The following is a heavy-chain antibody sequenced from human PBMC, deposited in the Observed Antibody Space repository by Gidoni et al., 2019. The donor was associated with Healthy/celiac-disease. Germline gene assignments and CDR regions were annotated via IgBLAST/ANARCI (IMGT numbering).Heavy chain of an antibody. V-gene: IGHV2-70*01. J-gene: IGHJ6*02. CDR3: ARSSADFLEWSSMDV. Sequence: QVTLRESGPALVKPTQTLTLTCTFSGFSLSTSGRCVSWIRQPPGKALEWLALIDWDDDKYYSTSLKTRLTISKDTSKNQVVLTMTNMDPVDTATYYCARSSADFLEWSSMDVWGQGTTVTVSS. CDR2: IDWDDDK. CDR1: GFSLSTSGRC. D-gene: IGHD3-3*01.